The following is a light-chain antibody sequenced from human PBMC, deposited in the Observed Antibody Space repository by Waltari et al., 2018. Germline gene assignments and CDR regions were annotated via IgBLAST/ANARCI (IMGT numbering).Light chain of an antibody. CDR2: ARD. J-gene: IGLJ2*01. CDR3: QTWDSSLVV. CDR1: NLGNKY. V-gene: IGLV3-1*01. Sequence: SYDLTQPPSVSVSPGQPVTISGSGHNLGNKYVSWYQQKAGHAPLLVVYARDRRPSGIPERFSGSNSDTTATLTISGTQAIDEADYYCQTWDSSLVVFGGGTKLTVL.